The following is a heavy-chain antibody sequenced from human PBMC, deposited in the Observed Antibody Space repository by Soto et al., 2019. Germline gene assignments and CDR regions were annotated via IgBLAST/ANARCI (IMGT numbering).Heavy chain of an antibody. CDR3: ARREGYCAGTSCYGGHWFDP. J-gene: IGHJ5*02. Sequence: GESLKISCKASGYSFTNYWIGWVRQMPGKGLEWMGIIYPGDSDTRYSPSFHGQVTISADKSTTTVYLQWNSLKASDTATYYCARREGYCAGTSCYGGHWFDPWGQGTLVTAPQ. CDR1: GYSFTNYW. V-gene: IGHV5-51*01. D-gene: IGHD2-2*01. CDR2: IYPGDSDT.